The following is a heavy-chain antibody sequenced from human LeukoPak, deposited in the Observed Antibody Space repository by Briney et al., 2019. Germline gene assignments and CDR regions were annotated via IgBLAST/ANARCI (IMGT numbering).Heavy chain of an antibody. Sequence: GGSLRLSCAASGFTFSSYAMSWVRQAPGKGLEWVSAISGSGGSTYYADSVKGQFTISRDNSKNTLYLQMNSLRAEDTAVYYCAKWDCSGGSCYSVFRGQGTLVTVSS. J-gene: IGHJ4*02. D-gene: IGHD2-15*01. CDR3: AKWDCSGGSCYSVF. CDR2: ISGSGGST. CDR1: GFTFSSYA. V-gene: IGHV3-23*01.